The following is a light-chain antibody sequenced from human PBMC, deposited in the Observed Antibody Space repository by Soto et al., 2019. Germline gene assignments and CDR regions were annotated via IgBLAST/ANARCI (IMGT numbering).Light chain of an antibody. Sequence: QSAVTQPPSVSAAPGQTVTISCSGRTSNIVNNFVSWYQQLPGTAPKLLIYDTNKRPSGIPHRFSGSKSGTSATLDITGLQTGDEAVYFCGSWDYTLSAVVFGGGTKLTVL. V-gene: IGLV1-51*01. J-gene: IGLJ2*01. CDR3: GSWDYTLSAVV. CDR2: DTN. CDR1: TSNIVNNF.